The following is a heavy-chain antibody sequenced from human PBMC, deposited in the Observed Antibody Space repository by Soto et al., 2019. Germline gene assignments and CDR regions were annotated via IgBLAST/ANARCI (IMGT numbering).Heavy chain of an antibody. Sequence: QVQLQESGPGLVKPSGTLSLTCAVSGGSISSSNWWSWVRQPPGKGLEWIGEIYHSGSTNYNPSLKSRVTISVDKSKNQFSLKLSSVTAADTAVYYCARGNYDSSGYPHDAFDIWGQGTMVIVSS. V-gene: IGHV4-4*02. CDR3: ARGNYDSSGYPHDAFDI. D-gene: IGHD3-22*01. CDR2: IYHSGST. J-gene: IGHJ3*02. CDR1: GGSISSSNW.